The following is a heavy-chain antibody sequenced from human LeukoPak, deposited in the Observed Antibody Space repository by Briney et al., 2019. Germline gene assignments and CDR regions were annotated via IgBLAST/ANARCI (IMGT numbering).Heavy chain of an antibody. J-gene: IGHJ4*02. CDR3: ARVGGRIAARRGTFDY. V-gene: IGHV1-8*01. Sequence: ASVKVSCKASGYTFTSYDIHWVRQATGQGLERMGWMNPNSGNTGYAQKFQGRVTMTRNTSISTAYMELSSLRSEDTAVYYCARVGGRIAARRGTFDYWGQGTLVTVSS. CDR2: MNPNSGNT. CDR1: GYTFTSYD. D-gene: IGHD6-6*01.